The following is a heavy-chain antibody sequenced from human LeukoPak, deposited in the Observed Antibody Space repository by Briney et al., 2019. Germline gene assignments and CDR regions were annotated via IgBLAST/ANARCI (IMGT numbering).Heavy chain of an antibody. D-gene: IGHD6-13*01. Sequence: PGGSLRLSCAASGFTFSSYAMSWVRQAPGKGLEWVSAISGSGGSTYYADSVKGRFTISRDNFKNRLYLQMNSLRDDDTAVYYCAKASREYSSTWYYWGQGTLVTVSS. CDR1: GFTFSSYA. CDR2: ISGSGGST. CDR3: AKASREYSSTWYY. V-gene: IGHV3-23*01. J-gene: IGHJ4*02.